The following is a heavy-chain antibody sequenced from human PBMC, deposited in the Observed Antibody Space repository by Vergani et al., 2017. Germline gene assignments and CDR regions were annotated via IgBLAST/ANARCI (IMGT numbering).Heavy chain of an antibody. V-gene: IGHV4-59*11. CDR1: FDSIRNLY. CDR2: IHYSENT. CDR3: ASDTHSGQRADR. D-gene: IGHD6-19*01. J-gene: IGHJ5*02. Sequence: QVQLQESGPGLVKSSETLSLTCSVSFDSIRNLYCNWISQPPGKGLEWIGSIHYSENTNYNASLKTRVTISVDTSKNQFSLTLTSVTAADTAVYYCASDTHSGQRADRWGQGILVTVTS.